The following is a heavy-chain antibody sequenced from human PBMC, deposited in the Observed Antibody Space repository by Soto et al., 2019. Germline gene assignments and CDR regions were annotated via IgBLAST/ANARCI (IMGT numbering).Heavy chain of an antibody. J-gene: IGHJ3*02. CDR1: GFTFSSYS. CDR3: AREPGGRNYGGNGVGAFDN. D-gene: IGHD4-17*01. CDR2: ISSSSSYI. V-gene: IGHV3-21*01. Sequence: GGSLRLSCAASGFTFSSYSMNWVRQAPGKGLEWVSSISSSSSYIYYADSVKGRFTISRDNAKNSLYLQMNSLRAEDKAVDCCAREPGGRNYGGNGVGAFDNWGQGTMVTVSS.